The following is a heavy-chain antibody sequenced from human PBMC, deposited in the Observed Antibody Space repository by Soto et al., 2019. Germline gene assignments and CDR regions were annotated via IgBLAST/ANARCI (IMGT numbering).Heavy chain of an antibody. CDR1: GGSISSYY. V-gene: IGHV4-59*08. D-gene: IGHD1-1*01. CDR3: ARHLRRDGYNYYFDY. J-gene: IGHJ4*02. CDR2: IYYSGST. Sequence: QVQLQESGPGLVKPSETLSLTCTVSGGSISSYYWSWIRQPPGKGLEWIGYIYYSGSTNYNPSLKSRVTISVDTSNNQFSLRLSSVTAADTAVYYCARHLRRDGYNYYFDYWGQGTLVTVSS.